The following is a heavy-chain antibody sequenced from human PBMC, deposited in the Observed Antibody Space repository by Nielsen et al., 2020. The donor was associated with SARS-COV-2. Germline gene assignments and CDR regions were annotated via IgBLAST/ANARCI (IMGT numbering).Heavy chain of an antibody. CDR3: ARDRSYSSSGFDY. V-gene: IGHV4-30-4*01. D-gene: IGHD6-6*01. J-gene: IGHJ4*02. Sequence: SETLSLTCTVSGGSISSGDYYWSWIRQPPGKGLEWIGYIYYSGSTYYNPSLKSRVTISVDTSKNQFSLKLSSVTAADTAVYYCARDRSYSSSGFDYWGQGTLVTVSS. CDR1: GGSISSGDYY. CDR2: IYYSGST.